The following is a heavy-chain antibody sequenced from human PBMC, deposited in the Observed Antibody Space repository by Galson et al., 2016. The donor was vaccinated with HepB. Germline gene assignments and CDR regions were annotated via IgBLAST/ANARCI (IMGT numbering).Heavy chain of an antibody. J-gene: IGHJ6*02. V-gene: IGHV4-61*01. CDR2: MYSSGRT. CDR3: ARGRYQKVVGYNYHYGMDV. Sequence: ETLSLTCTVSGGSVSGGTDYWSWIRQPPGKGLEWIGHMYSSGRTKYNPPLKSRVTMSVDSSKSQFPLKVTSVTAADTAVYYFARGRYQKVVGYNYHYGMDVWGQGTTVTVSS. D-gene: IGHD2-15*01. CDR1: GGSVSGGTDY.